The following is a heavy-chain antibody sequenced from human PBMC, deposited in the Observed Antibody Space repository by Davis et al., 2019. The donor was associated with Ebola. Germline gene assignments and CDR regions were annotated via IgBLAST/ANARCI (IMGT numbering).Heavy chain of an antibody. CDR2: IYYSGST. V-gene: IGHV4-59*01. CDR3: ARAEDGYNLGPHFDY. D-gene: IGHD5-24*01. CDR1: GGSISSYY. Sequence: PSETLSLTCTVSGGSISSYYWSWIRQPPGKGLEWIGYIYYSGSTNYNPSLKSRVTISVDTSKNQFSLKLSFVTAADTAVYYCARAEDGYNLGPHFDYWGQGTLVTVSS. J-gene: IGHJ4*02.